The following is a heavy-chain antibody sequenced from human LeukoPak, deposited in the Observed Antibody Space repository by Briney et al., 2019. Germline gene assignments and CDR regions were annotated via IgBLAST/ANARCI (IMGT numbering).Heavy chain of an antibody. Sequence: SETLSLTCTVSGGSISSYYWSWIRRPPGKGLEWIGYIYYSGSTNYNPSLKSRDTISVDTSKNQFSLKLSSVTAADTAVYYCARDPVEYDFWSGYYRRGMDVWGQGTTVTVSS. CDR3: ARDPVEYDFWSGYYRRGMDV. D-gene: IGHD3-3*01. J-gene: IGHJ6*02. CDR1: GGSISSYY. V-gene: IGHV4-59*01. CDR2: IYYSGST.